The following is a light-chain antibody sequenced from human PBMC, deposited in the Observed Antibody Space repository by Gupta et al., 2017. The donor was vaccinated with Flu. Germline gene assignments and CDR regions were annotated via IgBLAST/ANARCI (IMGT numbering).Light chain of an antibody. V-gene: IGLV10-54*04. CDR1: SNNVGNQG. Sequence: QAGLTQPPSVPPALRQTATLTCTGNSNNVGNQGAAWLQQHQGHPPKVLFDRNNNRPSGISERFSASRSGNTASLTITGLQPEDEADYYCSAWDSSLNDAVFGGGTKVTVL. CDR3: SAWDSSLNDAV. J-gene: IGLJ3*02. CDR2: RNN.